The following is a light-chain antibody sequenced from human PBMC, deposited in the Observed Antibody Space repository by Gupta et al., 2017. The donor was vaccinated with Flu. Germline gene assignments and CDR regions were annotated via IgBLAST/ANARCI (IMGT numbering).Light chain of an antibody. CDR1: QSVSSN. Sequence: ERATRSCRASQSVSSNLVWYQQKAGQAPRLLIYGASTRATGIPARFSGSGSGTDFTLTISSLQSEDFAVYYCQQYNNWRALTFGGGTKVEV. J-gene: IGKJ4*01. CDR3: QQYNNWRALT. CDR2: GAS. V-gene: IGKV3-15*01.